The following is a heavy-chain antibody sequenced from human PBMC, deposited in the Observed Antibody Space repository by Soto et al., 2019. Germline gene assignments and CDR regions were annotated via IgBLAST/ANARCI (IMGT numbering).Heavy chain of an antibody. CDR1: GGSISSSSYY. CDR2: IYYSGTT. D-gene: IGHD2-2*01. CDR3: ARQAAATRTYFDP. J-gene: IGHJ5*02. Sequence: QLQLQESGPGLVRPSETLSLTCTVSGGSISSSSYYWGWIRQPPGKGLEWIGSIYYSGTTYDNPSRKSRVTISLAKAKDHFPLRLRSVTAADTAVYYCARQAAATRTYFDPWGQGTLVTVSS. V-gene: IGHV4-39*01.